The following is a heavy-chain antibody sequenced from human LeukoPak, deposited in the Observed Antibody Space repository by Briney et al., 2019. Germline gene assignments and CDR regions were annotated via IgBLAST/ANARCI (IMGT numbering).Heavy chain of an antibody. Sequence: SETLSLTCTVSGASISSNSYYWGWIRQPPGKGLEWIGSIYYSGSTYYNPSLKSRVTISVDTSKNQFSLKLSSVTAADTAVYYCTRDPWDYGSGSYYLPDYWGQGTLVTVSS. J-gene: IGHJ4*02. CDR3: TRDPWDYGSGSYYLPDY. CDR2: IYYSGST. CDR1: GASISSNSYY. V-gene: IGHV4-39*07. D-gene: IGHD3-10*01.